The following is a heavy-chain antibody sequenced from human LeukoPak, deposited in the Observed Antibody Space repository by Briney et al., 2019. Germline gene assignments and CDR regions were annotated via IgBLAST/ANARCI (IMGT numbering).Heavy chain of an antibody. Sequence: GGSLRLSCAASGFTFSSYSMNWVRQAPGKGLEWVSSISSSSSYIYYADSVKGRFTISRDNAKNSLYLQMNSLRAEDTAEYYCARALDSSSSRYQAFEEWGQGTLVTVSS. J-gene: IGHJ4*02. CDR2: ISSSSSYI. V-gene: IGHV3-21*01. CDR3: ARALDSSSSRYQAFEE. CDR1: GFTFSSYS. D-gene: IGHD2-2*01.